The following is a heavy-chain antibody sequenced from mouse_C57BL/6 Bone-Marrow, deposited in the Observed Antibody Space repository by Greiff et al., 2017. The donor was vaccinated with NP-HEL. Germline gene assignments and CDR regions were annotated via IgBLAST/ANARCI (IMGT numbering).Heavy chain of an antibody. CDR1: GYAFSSSW. V-gene: IGHV1-82*01. CDR3: ARLGRGGY. Sequence: QVQLQQSGPELVKPGASVKISCKASGYAFSSSWMNWVKQRPGKGLEWIGRIYPGDGDTNYNGKFKGKATLTADKSSSTAYMQLSSLTSEDSAVYFCARLGRGGYWDQGTTLTVSS. D-gene: IGHD1-1*02. CDR2: IYPGDGDT. J-gene: IGHJ2*01.